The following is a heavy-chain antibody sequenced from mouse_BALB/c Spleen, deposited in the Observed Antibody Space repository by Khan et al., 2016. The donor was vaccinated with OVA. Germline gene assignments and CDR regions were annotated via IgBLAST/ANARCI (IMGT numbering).Heavy chain of an antibody. Sequence: QVQLQQSGGDLMKPGASVKISCKATGYTFSSYWIEWVKQRPGHGLEWIGQIFPGSVSTTYNAKFKGKATFTADTSTNTAYSQLSSLTSEDTAVYYCARGGYGGFAYWGQGTLVTVSA. CDR1: GYTFSSYW. CDR3: ARGGYGGFAY. D-gene: IGHD2-2*01. V-gene: IGHV1-9*01. J-gene: IGHJ3*01. CDR2: IFPGSVST.